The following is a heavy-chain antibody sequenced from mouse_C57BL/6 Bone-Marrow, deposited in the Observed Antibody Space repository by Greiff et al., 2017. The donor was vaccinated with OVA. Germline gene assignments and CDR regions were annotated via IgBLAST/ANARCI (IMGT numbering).Heavy chain of an antibody. CDR3: TTMVTTEAWFAY. D-gene: IGHD2-2*01. J-gene: IGHJ3*01. Sequence: VQLQQSGAELVRPGASVTLSCKASGYTFTDYEMHWVKQTPVHGLEWIGAIDPETGGTAYNQKFKGKAILTADKSSSTAYMELRSLTSEDSAVYYCTTMVTTEAWFAYWGQGTLVTVSA. CDR2: IDPETGGT. V-gene: IGHV1-15*01. CDR1: GYTFTDYE.